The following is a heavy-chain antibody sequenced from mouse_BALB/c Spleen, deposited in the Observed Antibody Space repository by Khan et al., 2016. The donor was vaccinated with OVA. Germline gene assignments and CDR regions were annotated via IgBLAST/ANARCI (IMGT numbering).Heavy chain of an antibody. CDR2: IWGGGST. Sequence: VELVESGPGLVAPSQSLSITCTVPGFSLSDYGVSWIRQPPGKGLEWLGVIWGGGSTYYNSALKSRLRISKDNSKSQVFLKMNSLQTDDTAMYYCAKGLWSYYFALDYWGQGTSVTVSS. V-gene: IGHV2-6-5*01. CDR3: AKGLWSYYFALDY. J-gene: IGHJ4*01. CDR1: GFSLSDYG. D-gene: IGHD1-1*02.